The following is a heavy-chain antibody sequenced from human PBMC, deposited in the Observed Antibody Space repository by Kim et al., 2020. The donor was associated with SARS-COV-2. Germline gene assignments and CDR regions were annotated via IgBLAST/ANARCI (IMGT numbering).Heavy chain of an antibody. J-gene: IGHJ6*02. CDR3: ARVGGSGWFQFGNYGMDV. V-gene: IGHV4-34*01. CDR2: INHSGST. CDR1: GGSFSGYY. Sequence: SETLSLTCAVYGGSFSGYYWSWIRQPPGKGLEWIGEINHSGSTNYNPSLKSRVTISVDTSKNQFSLKLSSVTAADTAVYYCARVGGSGWFQFGNYGMDVWGQGTTVTVSS. D-gene: IGHD6-19*01.